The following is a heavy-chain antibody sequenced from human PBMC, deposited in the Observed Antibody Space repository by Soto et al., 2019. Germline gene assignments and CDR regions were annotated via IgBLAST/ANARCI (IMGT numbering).Heavy chain of an antibody. Sequence: SETLSLTCTVSGASITGSFFWSWIRQPAGKGLEWIGRFSLSGTTNYNPSLRSRVTMSADVSKNQFSLRLTSVTAADTALYYCARGLVGMATKTTAGDAFDIWGQGTMVTVS. J-gene: IGHJ3*02. CDR1: GASITGSFF. CDR2: FSLSGTT. CDR3: ARGLVGMATKTTAGDAFDI. D-gene: IGHD5-12*01. V-gene: IGHV4-4*07.